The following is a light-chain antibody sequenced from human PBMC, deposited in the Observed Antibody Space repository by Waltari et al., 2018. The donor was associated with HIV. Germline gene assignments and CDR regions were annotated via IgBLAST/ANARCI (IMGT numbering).Light chain of an antibody. CDR2: ENN. Sequence: QSVLTQPPTVSAAPGQKVTISCSGSSSNIGNNYGSWYQQPPGTAPQLPNHENNKRPSGIPDRFSGSKSGTSATLGITGLQTGDEADYYCGTWDSSLSSYVFGTGTKVTVL. V-gene: IGLV1-51*02. CDR1: SSNIGNNY. J-gene: IGLJ1*01. CDR3: GTWDSSLSSYV.